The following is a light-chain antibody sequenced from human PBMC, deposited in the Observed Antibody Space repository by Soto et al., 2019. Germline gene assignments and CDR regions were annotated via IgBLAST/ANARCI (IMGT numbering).Light chain of an antibody. Sequence: DIQMTQSPSTLSASEGDRVTLTCRASESVGNWLAWYQQKSVKAPNLLLHDASNLEDGVPSRFSGRGSGTEFTPTISSLQHDDFATYYCHQYSSYSWTFGQGTKVDIK. CDR1: ESVGNW. J-gene: IGKJ1*01. CDR2: DAS. CDR3: HQYSSYSWT. V-gene: IGKV1-5*03.